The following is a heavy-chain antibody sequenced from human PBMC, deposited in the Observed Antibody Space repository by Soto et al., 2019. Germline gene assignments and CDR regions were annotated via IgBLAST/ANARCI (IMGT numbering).Heavy chain of an antibody. V-gene: IGHV1-18*01. D-gene: IGHD1-1*01. Sequence: QVHLVQSGAEVKKPGASVKVSCKGSGYAFTTYGITWVRQAPGQGLEWMGWISAHNGNTNYAQKLQGIVTVTRDTSTSTAYMELRSLRSADTAVYYCARGRYGDYWGQGALVTVSS. CDR3: ARGRYGDY. CDR1: GYAFTTYG. CDR2: ISAHNGNT. J-gene: IGHJ4*02.